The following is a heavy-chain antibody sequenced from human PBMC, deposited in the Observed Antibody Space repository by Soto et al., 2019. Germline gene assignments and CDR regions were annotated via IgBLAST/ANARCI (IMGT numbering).Heavy chain of an antibody. CDR3: ASRIPSSDWLDP. D-gene: IGHD6-6*01. V-gene: IGHV3-11*06. CDR2: IRSSTSYT. Sequence: LRLSCASSTFTFSDYYMTWIRQAPGKGLEWVSDIRSSTSYTNYADSVKGRFTISRDNAKNLLYLQMNIPRVENAVVYSCASRIPSSDWLDPWGQGPLVTVYS. CDR1: TFTFSDYY. J-gene: IGHJ5*02.